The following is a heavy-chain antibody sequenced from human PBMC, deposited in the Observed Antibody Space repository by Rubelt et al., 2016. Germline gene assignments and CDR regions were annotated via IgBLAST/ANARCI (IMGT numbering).Heavy chain of an antibody. CDR3: ATRYCGGGSCYCYPEYHLDY. V-gene: IGHV4-34*01. J-gene: IGHJ4*02. D-gene: IGHD2-15*01. Sequence: MRRQQWGAGLFRPSQTLSLTCGVYGGSFSNYYWTWIRQPPGKGLEWIGDINKSGNTDYNPSLKSRVTISVDTSKNQFSLKLSSVTAVDTDVYYCATRYCGGGSCYCYPEYHLDYWGQVTLVTVSS. CDR2: INKSGNT. CDR1: GGSFSNYY.